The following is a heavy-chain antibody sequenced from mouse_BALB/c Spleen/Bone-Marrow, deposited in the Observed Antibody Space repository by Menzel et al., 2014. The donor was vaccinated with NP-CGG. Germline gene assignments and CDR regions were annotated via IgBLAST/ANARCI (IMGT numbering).Heavy chain of an antibody. D-gene: IGHD4-1*01. CDR3: TRSETGPFAY. CDR2: IDPETGGT. V-gene: IGHV1-15*01. Sequence: QVQLQQSGAELVRPGASVTLSCKASGYTFTDYEMHWVKQTPVHGLEWIGAIDPETGGTSYNQKFKGKATLTADNSYSTAFMELRSLPSDDSAVYYCTRSETGPFAYWGQGTLVTVSA. CDR1: GYTFTDYE. J-gene: IGHJ3*01.